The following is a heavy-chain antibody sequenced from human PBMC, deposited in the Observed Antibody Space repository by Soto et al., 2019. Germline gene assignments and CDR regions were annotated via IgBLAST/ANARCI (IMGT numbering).Heavy chain of an antibody. CDR1: GFTFSSYG. D-gene: IGHD5-12*01. CDR3: ARDSLRYSGYDFLCPMDV. CDR2: IWYDGSNK. V-gene: IGHV3-33*01. Sequence: QVQLVESGGGVVQPGRSLRLSCAASGFTFSSYGMHWVRQAPGKGLEWVAVIWYDGSNKYYADSVKGRFTISRDNSKNTLYLQMNSLRAEDTAVYYCARDSLRYSGYDFLCPMDVWGQGTTVTVSS. J-gene: IGHJ6*02.